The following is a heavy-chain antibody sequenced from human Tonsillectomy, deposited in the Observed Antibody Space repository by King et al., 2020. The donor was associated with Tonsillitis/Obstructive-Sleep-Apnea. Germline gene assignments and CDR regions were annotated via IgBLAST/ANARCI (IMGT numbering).Heavy chain of an antibody. CDR2: IIPIFGTA. J-gene: IGHJ5*02. Sequence: VQLVESGAEVKKPGSSVKVSCKASGGTFSSYAISWVRQAPGQGLEWMGGIIPIFGTANYAQKFQGRVTITADESTGTDYMELSNLRSEDTAVYYCASRYCCSTSGHTDWFDHWGQGTLVTVSS. D-gene: IGHD2-2*02. CDR3: ASRYCCSTSGHTDWFDH. CDR1: GGTFSSYA. V-gene: IGHV1-69*01.